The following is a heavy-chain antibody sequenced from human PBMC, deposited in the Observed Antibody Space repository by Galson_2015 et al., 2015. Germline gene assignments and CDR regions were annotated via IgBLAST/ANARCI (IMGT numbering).Heavy chain of an antibody. CDR1: GFTFSDYA. V-gene: IGHV3-33*01. J-gene: IGHJ4*01. D-gene: IGHD5-12*01. CDR2: LWSDGSNA. Sequence: SLRLSCAASGFTFSDYAMHWVRQAPGKGPEWVAFLWSDGSNANYADSVKGRFTISRDNSENTLYLQMTSLRAEDTAVYYCAREMGYSGYAFLSFDYWGQGILVTVSS. CDR3: AREMGYSGYAFLSFDY.